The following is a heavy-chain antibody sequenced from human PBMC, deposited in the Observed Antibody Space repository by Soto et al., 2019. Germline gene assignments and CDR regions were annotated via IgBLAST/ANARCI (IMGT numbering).Heavy chain of an antibody. D-gene: IGHD3-10*01. J-gene: IGHJ3*02. Sequence: ASVNVSWKASGYTFSIYGISLVRQAPGQGLEWMGWISAYNGNTNYAQKLQGRVTMTTDTSTSTAYMELRSLRSDDTAVYYCGRGGSVPGRAFDIWGQGTMVTVSS. CDR2: ISAYNGNT. CDR1: GYTFSIYG. V-gene: IGHV1-18*01. CDR3: GRGGSVPGRAFDI.